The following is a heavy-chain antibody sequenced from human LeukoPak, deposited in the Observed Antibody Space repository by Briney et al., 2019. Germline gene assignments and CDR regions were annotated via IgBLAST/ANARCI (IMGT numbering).Heavy chain of an antibody. D-gene: IGHD3-10*01. V-gene: IGHV1-46*01. Sequence: ASVKVSCKASGYSSTNYYLHWVRQAPGQGFEWMGIFNPGGGTTTYAQKFQGRVTMTRDTSTSTVNMELSSLRSEDTAVYYCARGGFTTMVRGVIITLDAFDIWGQGTMVTVSS. CDR1: GYSSTNYY. CDR2: FNPGGGTT. J-gene: IGHJ3*02. CDR3: ARGGFTTMVRGVIITLDAFDI.